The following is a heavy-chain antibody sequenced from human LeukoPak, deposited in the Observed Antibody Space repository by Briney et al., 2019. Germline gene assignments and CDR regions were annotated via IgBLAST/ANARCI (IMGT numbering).Heavy chain of an antibody. CDR2: INSDGSST. D-gene: IGHD2-21*01. Sequence: GGSLRLSCAASGFTFSSYAMSWVRQAPGKGLEWVSRINSDGSSTSYADPVKGRFAISRDNAKNTLYLQMNSLRAEDTAVYYCARGGTIPGDAFDIWGQGTMVTVSS. J-gene: IGHJ3*02. CDR3: ARGGTIPGDAFDI. V-gene: IGHV3-74*01. CDR1: GFTFSSYA.